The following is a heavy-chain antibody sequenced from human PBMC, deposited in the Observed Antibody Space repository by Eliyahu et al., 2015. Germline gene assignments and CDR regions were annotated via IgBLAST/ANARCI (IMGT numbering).Heavy chain of an antibody. J-gene: IGHJ5*02. Sequence: QVQLQQWGAGLLKPSETLSLTCAVYGGXFSGXYXSWXXQPPGKGLEXIGEINHSGXTNYHPSLKSRVTISVDTSKNQFSLKLSSVTAADTAVYYCATRPGYSYGYHPRYQGRFDPWGQGTLVTVSS. CDR2: INHSGXT. D-gene: IGHD5-18*01. CDR1: GGXFSGXY. CDR3: ATRPGYSYGYHPRYQGRFDP. V-gene: IGHV4-34*01.